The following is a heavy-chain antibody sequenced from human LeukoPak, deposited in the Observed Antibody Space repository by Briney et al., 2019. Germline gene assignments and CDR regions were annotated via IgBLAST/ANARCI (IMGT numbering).Heavy chain of an antibody. D-gene: IGHD6-13*01. CDR1: GGSISSSSYY. CDR3: ARHEYSSSWYYYYYYYGMDV. J-gene: IGHJ6*02. Sequence: SETLSLTCTVSGGSISSSSYYWGWIRQPPGKGLEWIGSIYYSGSTYYNPSLKSRVTISVDTSKNQFSLKLSSVTAADTAVYYCARHEYSSSWYYYYYYYGMDVWGQGTTVTVSS. CDR2: IYYSGST. V-gene: IGHV4-39*01.